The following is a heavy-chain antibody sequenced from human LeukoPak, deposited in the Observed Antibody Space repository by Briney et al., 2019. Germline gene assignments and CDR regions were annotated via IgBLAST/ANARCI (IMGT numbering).Heavy chain of an antibody. V-gene: IGHV3-48*03. Sequence: GGSLRLSCAASGFTFSSYEMEWVRQAPGKGLEWLSYISTSGSTKYYADSVKGRFTISRDNAQNSLYLQMNSLRDDDTAVYYCARDLYGYYGFDVWGQGTMVTVSS. CDR1: GFTFSSYE. CDR2: ISTSGSTK. J-gene: IGHJ3*01. CDR3: ARDLYGYYGFDV. D-gene: IGHD5-18*01.